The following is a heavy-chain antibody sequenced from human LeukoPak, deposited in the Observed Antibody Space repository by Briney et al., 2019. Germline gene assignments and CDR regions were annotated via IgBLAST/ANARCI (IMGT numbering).Heavy chain of an antibody. V-gene: IGHV3-21*01. J-gene: IGHJ6*04. Sequence: GGSLRLSCAASGFTFSSYSMNWVRQAPGKGLEWVSSISSSSSYIYYEDSVKGRFTISRDNAKNSLYLQMNSLRAEDTAVYHCARDKIVVVPAAMQPYYYYGMDVWGKGTTVTVSS. CDR1: GFTFSSYS. D-gene: IGHD2-2*01. CDR3: ARDKIVVVPAAMQPYYYYGMDV. CDR2: ISSSSSYI.